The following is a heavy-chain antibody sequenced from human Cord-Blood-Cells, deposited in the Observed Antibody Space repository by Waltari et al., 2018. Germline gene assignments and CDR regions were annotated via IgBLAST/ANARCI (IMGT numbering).Heavy chain of an antibody. CDR3: AYASGYSTEYFQH. J-gene: IGHJ1*01. CDR2: ISGSGGST. Sequence: EVQLLESGGGLVQPGGSLRLSCAASGFTFSSYAMSWVRRAPGKGLEWVSAISGSGGSTYYADSVKGRFTISRDNSKNTLYLQMNSLRAEDTAVYYCAYASGYSTEYFQHWGQGTLVTVSS. CDR1: GFTFSSYA. D-gene: IGHD3-22*01. V-gene: IGHV3-23*01.